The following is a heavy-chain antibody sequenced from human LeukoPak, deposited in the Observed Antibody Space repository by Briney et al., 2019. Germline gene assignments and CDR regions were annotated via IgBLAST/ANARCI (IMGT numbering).Heavy chain of an antibody. CDR1: GFTFSSYG. D-gene: IGHD1-7*01. CDR3: ARGHLTGTNYYYYGVDV. CDR2: IWYDGSNK. Sequence: PGRSLRLSCAASGFTFSSYGMHWVRQAPGEGLEWVAVIWYDGSNKYYADSVKGRFTISRDNSKNTLYLQMNSLRAEDTAVYYCARGHLTGTNYYYYGVDVWGQGTTVTVSS. J-gene: IGHJ6*02. V-gene: IGHV3-33*01.